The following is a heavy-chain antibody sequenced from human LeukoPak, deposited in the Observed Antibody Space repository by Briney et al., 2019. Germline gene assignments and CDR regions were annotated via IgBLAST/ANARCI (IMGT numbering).Heavy chain of an antibody. CDR2: IKQDGSEK. CDR1: GFTFSSYW. D-gene: IGHD6-19*01. V-gene: IGHV3-7*01. Sequence: GGSLRLSCAASGFTFSSYWMSWVRQAPGKGLEWVANIKQDGSEKYYVDSVKGRFTISRDNAKNSLYLQMNSLRAEDTAVYYCARMSGIAVAVVYNWFDPWGQGTLVTVSS. CDR3: ARMSGIAVAVVYNWFDP. J-gene: IGHJ5*02.